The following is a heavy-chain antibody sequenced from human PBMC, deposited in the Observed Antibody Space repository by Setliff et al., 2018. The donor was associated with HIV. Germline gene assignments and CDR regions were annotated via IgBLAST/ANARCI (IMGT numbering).Heavy chain of an antibody. CDR2: IKTQPSNYAT. Sequence: PGESLKISCAASGFPFSGSAIHWVRRASGKGLEWVGRIKTQPSNYATAHGASMEGRFTISRDDSKSTAYLQLSSLKVEDTAVYFCAASADGDCATTSCTNWFDPWGQGTLVTVS. V-gene: IGHV3-73*01. J-gene: IGHJ5*02. D-gene: IGHD2-21*01. CDR3: AASADGDCATTSCTNWFDP. CDR1: GFPFSGSA.